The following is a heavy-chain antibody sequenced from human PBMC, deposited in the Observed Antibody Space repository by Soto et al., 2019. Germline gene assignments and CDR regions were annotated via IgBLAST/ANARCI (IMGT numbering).Heavy chain of an antibody. CDR1: GGSVSSDNYY. J-gene: IGHJ4*02. CDR3: ARGATFDY. D-gene: IGHD2-15*01. V-gene: IGHV4-61*01. CDR2: IYYSGST. Sequence: TSETLSLTCTVSGGSVSSDNYYWSWIRQPPGEGLEWIGYIYYSGSTNYNPSLKSRVTISVDTSKNQSSLKLSSVTAADTAVYYCARGATFDYWGQGTLVTVSS.